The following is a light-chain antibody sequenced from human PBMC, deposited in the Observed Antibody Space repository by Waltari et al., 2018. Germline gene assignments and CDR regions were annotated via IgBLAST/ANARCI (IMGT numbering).Light chain of an antibody. CDR3: QQYYTTPWT. V-gene: IGKV4-1*01. Sequence: DIVMTQSPDSLAVSLGERATINCESSQSVLYSSINNNYVAWYQQKPGQPPKLLIYLASTRDSGVPDRFSGSGSGTDFTLSISSLQAEDVAFYYCQQYYTTPWTFGQGTKVEIK. CDR1: QSVLYSSINNNY. CDR2: LAS. J-gene: IGKJ1*01.